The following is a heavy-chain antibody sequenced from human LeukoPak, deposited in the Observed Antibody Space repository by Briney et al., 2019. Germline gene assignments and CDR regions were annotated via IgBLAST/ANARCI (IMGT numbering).Heavy chain of an antibody. Sequence: GFLRLSCAASGFTVSNNYMSWVRQAPGKGLEWVSVIYSGGNTYYADSVKDRFTMSRDNPKNTLYLQMNSLRAEDTAVYYCARAHDRGYYYGFDYWGQGTLVTVSS. V-gene: IGHV3-66*01. CDR3: ARAHDRGYYYGFDY. D-gene: IGHD3-22*01. CDR1: GFTVSNNY. J-gene: IGHJ4*02. CDR2: IYSGGNT.